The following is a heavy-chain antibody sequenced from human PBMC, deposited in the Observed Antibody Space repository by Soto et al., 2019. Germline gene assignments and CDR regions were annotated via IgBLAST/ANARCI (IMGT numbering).Heavy chain of an antibody. J-gene: IGHJ5*02. D-gene: IGHD2-21*01. CDR2: IKQDGSES. Sequence: GGSLRLSCAASGSTFSNYWMSWVRQAPGKGLEWVANIKQDGSESNYADSVKGRFTISRDNAENSLYLQMTSLRAEDTAVYYCASARHIGPWGQGTLVTVSS. V-gene: IGHV3-7*01. CDR3: ASARHIGP. CDR1: GSTFSNYW.